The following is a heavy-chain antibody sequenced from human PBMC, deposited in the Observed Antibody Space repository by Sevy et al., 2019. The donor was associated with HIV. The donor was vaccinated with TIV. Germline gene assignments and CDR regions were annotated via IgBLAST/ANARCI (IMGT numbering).Heavy chain of an antibody. CDR1: GFTFSDYY. D-gene: IGHD3-9*01. V-gene: IGHV3-11*05. Sequence: GGSLRLSCAASGFTFSDYYMSWIRQAPGKGLEWVSYISSSSSYTNYADSVKGRFTISRDNAKNPLYLQMNSLRAEDTAVYYCARDYILTGYYKPENYYYYYGMDVWGQGTTVTVSS. CDR3: ARDYILTGYYKPENYYYYYGMDV. CDR2: ISSSSSYT. J-gene: IGHJ6*02.